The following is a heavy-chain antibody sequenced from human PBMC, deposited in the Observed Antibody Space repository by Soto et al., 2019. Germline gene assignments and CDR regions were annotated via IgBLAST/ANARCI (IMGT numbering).Heavy chain of an antibody. CDR1: GFTLSSCE. Sequence: EGQLVESGGDLVQLGGSLRLSCIASGFTLSSCEMNWVRQAPGKGVEWVSYINSGGVTIYADSVKGRFTISRDNAQNSLFLQMNSLRAEDTAVYYCARDKGDMVAYGMDVWGRGTTVTVSS. V-gene: IGHV3-48*03. D-gene: IGHD5-12*01. J-gene: IGHJ6*02. CDR2: INSGGVTI. CDR3: ARDKGDMVAYGMDV.